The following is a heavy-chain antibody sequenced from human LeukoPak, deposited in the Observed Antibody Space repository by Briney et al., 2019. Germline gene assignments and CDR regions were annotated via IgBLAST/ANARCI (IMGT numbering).Heavy chain of an antibody. D-gene: IGHD3-3*01. CDR2: IYYSGST. Sequence: PSETLSLTCTVSGGSISSSSNYWGRIPQPPGKGLEWLGTIYYSGSTYYNPSLKSRVTISVDTSKNQFSLKLSSVAAADAAVYYCAGRFLEWLLDYWGQGTLVTVSS. CDR1: GGSISSSSNY. V-gene: IGHV4-39*01. J-gene: IGHJ4*02. CDR3: AGRFLEWLLDY.